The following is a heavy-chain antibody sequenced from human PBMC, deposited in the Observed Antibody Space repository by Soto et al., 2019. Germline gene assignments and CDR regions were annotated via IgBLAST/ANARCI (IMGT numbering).Heavy chain of an antibody. V-gene: IGHV4-34*01. J-gene: IGHJ4*02. CDR3: ARGGGYSYAAIDY. CDR2: INHSGST. D-gene: IGHD5-18*01. CDR1: GGSFSGYY. Sequence: SETLSLTCAVYGGSFSGYYWNWIRQPPGKGLEWIGEINHSGSTNYNPSLKSRVTISVDTSKNQFSLKLSSVTAADTAVYYCARGGGYSYAAIDYWGQGTLVTVSS.